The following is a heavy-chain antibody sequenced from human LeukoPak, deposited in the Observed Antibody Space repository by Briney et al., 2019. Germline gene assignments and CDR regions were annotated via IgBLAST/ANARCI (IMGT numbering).Heavy chain of an antibody. D-gene: IGHD2-2*01. Sequence: GGSLRLSCAASGFTFSSYAMSWVRQAPGKGMEWVSAISGSGGSTYYADSVKGRFTISRDNSKNTLYLQMNSLRAEDTAVYYCAFRYCSSTSCNYKGFDYWGQGTLVTVSS. V-gene: IGHV3-23*01. CDR3: AFRYCSSTSCNYKGFDY. J-gene: IGHJ4*02. CDR2: ISGSGGST. CDR1: GFTFSSYA.